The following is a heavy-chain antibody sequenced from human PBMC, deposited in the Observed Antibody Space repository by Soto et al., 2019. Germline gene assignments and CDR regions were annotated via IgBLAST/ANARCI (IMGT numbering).Heavy chain of an antibody. V-gene: IGHV4-31*03. Sequence: SETLSLTCTVSGGSLREFGHFWTWIRQRPGRGLEWIGYSTYTGVTYYIQSLQSRISISVDTSKHHFSLTLNSLTAAXTDVYYCATDCGVPPLNRFVSWSHGNPVTVSS. D-gene: IGHD1-1*01. CDR1: GGSLREFGHF. CDR3: ATDCGVPPLNRFVS. J-gene: IGHJ5*01. CDR2: STYTGVT.